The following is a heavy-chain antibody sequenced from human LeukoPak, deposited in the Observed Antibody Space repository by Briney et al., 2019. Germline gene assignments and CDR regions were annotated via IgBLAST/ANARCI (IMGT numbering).Heavy chain of an antibody. CDR3: ARELVRAFDI. J-gene: IGHJ3*02. CDR1: GFTFSDYY. V-gene: IGHV3-11*06. CDR2: ISSSSSYI. Sequence: KTGGSLRLSCAASGFTFSDYYMSWIRQAPGKGLEWVSSISSSSSYIYYADSVKGRFTISRDNAKNSLYLQMSSLRAEDTAVYYCARELVRAFDIWGQGTMVTVSS.